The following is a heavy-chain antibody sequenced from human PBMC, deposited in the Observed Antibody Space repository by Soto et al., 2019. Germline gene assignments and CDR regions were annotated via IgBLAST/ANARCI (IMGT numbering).Heavy chain of an antibody. J-gene: IGHJ4*02. V-gene: IGHV1-2*02. CDR3: ARDRGYYDSSGYTQYYFDY. CDR2: INPNSGGT. Sequence: QVQLVQSGAEVKKPGASVKVSCKASGYTFTGYYMHWVRQAPGQGLECMGWINPNSGGTNYAQKFQGRVTMTSDTSISTAYMELSRVRSDDTAVYYCARDRGYYDSSGYTQYYFDYWGQGTLVTVSS. D-gene: IGHD3-22*01. CDR1: GYTFTGYY.